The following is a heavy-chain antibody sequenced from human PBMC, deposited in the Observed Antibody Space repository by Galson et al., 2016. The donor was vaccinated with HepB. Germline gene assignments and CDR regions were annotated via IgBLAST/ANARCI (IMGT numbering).Heavy chain of an antibody. V-gene: IGHV3-64D*06. CDR1: GFTFSSYA. CDR3: GVSNSY. Sequence: SLRLSCAASGFTFSSYAIHRVRQAPGKRLEYVSAISSDGYSTYYADSVKGRFTISRDNSKNTLYLQMSSLRAEDTAVFYCGVSNSYWGQGTLVTVSS. CDR2: ISSDGYST. D-gene: IGHD4-11*01. J-gene: IGHJ4*02.